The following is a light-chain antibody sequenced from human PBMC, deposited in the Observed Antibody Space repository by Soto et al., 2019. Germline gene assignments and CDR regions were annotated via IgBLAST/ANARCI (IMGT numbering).Light chain of an antibody. Sequence: AVQLTQSPTSLSASVGDRVTITCRASRGIGPSLAWYQHKPGKPPKLLISDASTLESGVPPRFSGSGSGTSFTLAITSVQAEDFATYYCHQFNSYVLTFGGGTRVDIK. CDR3: HQFNSYVLT. CDR2: DAS. J-gene: IGKJ4*01. CDR1: RGIGPS. V-gene: IGKV1-13*02.